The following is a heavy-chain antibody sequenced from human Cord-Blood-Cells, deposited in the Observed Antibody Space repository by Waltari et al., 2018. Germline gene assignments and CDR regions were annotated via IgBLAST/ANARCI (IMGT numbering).Heavy chain of an antibody. V-gene: IGHV3-30-3*01. CDR3: ARDSGYSFDY. CDR2: ISYDGSNK. Sequence: QVQLVESGGGVVQPGRSLRLSCAASGFTFSSYAMHWVRQAPGKGLEWVAVISYDGSNKYYADSGKGRFTISGDNSKNTLYLQMNSLRAEDTAVYYCARDSGYSFDYWGQGTLVTVSS. D-gene: IGHD1-26*01. J-gene: IGHJ4*02. CDR1: GFTFSSYA.